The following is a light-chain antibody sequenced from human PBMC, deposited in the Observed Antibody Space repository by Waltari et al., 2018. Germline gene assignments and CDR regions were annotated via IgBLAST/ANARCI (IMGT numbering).Light chain of an antibody. CDR2: GAS. J-gene: IGKJ1*01. Sequence: EVVLTQSPATLPASPGSRATLTCRASQRFDSFLAWYQQKHGPAPRLLVYGASTRATGIPTRFSGSGSGTEFTLSISSLQSEDFGIYYCQQYNEWPRTFGQGTRVEI. CDR1: QRFDSF. V-gene: IGKV3-15*01. CDR3: QQYNEWPRT.